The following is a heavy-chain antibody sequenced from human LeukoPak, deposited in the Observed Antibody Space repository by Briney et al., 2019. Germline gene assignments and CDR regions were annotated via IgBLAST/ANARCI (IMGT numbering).Heavy chain of an antibody. CDR3: ARHQGVIAAINTWFDP. J-gene: IGHJ5*02. CDR1: GVSITSDTYY. CDR2: ISYRGST. Sequence: SETLSLTCTVSGVSITSDTYYWGWIRQSPGKGLGWIGSISYRGSTDYNPSLKSRVTISVDTSKNHFSLKLTSVTAADTAAYYCARHQGVIAAINTWFDPWGQGTLVTVSS. D-gene: IGHD2-2*01. V-gene: IGHV4-39*01.